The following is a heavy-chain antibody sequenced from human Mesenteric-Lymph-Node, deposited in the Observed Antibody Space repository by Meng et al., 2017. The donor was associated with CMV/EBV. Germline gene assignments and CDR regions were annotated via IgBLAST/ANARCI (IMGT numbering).Heavy chain of an antibody. CDR3: AKGDYSEAGGYYYYYGMDV. V-gene: IGHV3-23*01. D-gene: IGHD4-11*01. CDR1: GFTFSSYA. J-gene: IGHJ6*02. CDR2: ISGSGGST. Sequence: GGSLRLSCAASGFTFSSYAMSWVRQAPGKGLEWVSAISGSGGSTYYADSVKGRFTISRDNSKNTLYLQMNSLRAEDTAVYYCAKGDYSEAGGYYYYYGMDVWGQGTTVTVSS.